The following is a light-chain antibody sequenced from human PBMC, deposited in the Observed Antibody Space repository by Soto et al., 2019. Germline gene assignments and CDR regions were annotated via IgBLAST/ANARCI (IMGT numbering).Light chain of an antibody. CDR3: QHANSCPRT. V-gene: IGKV1-12*01. J-gene: IGKJ3*01. CDR1: QGISSY. CDR2: AAS. Sequence: DIQMTQSPSSVSASVGDRVTITCRASQGISSYLAWYQQRPGSAPKLLIYAASSLQSGVPSRFSGSGSGTDFTLTITSLQPEDFATYYCQHANSCPRTFGPGTKVDFK.